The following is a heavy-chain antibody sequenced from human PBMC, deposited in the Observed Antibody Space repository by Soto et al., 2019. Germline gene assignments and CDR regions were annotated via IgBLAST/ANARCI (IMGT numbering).Heavy chain of an antibody. CDR1: GFTFSSYA. CDR3: ARDLSGDYGALDT. Sequence: GGSLRLSCAASGFTFSSYAMHWVRQAPGKGLEWVAVIWYDGSNKFYADSVKGRFTISRDNSKNTLYLQMNSLRAEDTAVYYCARDLSGDYGALDTWGQGTMVTVSS. D-gene: IGHD4-17*01. V-gene: IGHV3-33*08. J-gene: IGHJ3*02. CDR2: IWYDGSNK.